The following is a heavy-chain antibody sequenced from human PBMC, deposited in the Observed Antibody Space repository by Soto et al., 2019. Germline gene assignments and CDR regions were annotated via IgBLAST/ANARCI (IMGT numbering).Heavy chain of an antibody. V-gene: IGHV3-30*18. CDR2: ISFDGSNN. CDR3: AKDSTGPAFDI. D-gene: IGHD6-13*01. J-gene: IGHJ3*02. CDR1: GFTFSSYG. Sequence: GGSLRLSCRASGFTFSSYGMHWVRQAPGRGLEWVAVISFDGSNNFYTESVKGRFTISRDNSKNTLDLQMNSLRAEDTAVYYCAKDSTGPAFDIWRQGTMVTVSS.